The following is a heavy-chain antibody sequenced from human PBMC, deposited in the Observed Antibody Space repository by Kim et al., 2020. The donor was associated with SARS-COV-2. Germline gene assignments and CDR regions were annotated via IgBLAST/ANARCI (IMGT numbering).Heavy chain of an antibody. V-gene: IGHV1-2*06. CDR1: GYTFTTYY. CDR3: ARDSVYCSSSSCSQADF. Sequence: ASVKVSCNASGYTFTTYYMHWFRQAPGQGLEWMGRINPHSGGTSYAQRFQDRVTMTRDTSMRTAYMELSRLTSDDTAMYFCARDSVYCSSSSCSQADFWGEGTLLTVSS. D-gene: IGHD2-15*01. CDR2: INPHSGGT. J-gene: IGHJ4*02.